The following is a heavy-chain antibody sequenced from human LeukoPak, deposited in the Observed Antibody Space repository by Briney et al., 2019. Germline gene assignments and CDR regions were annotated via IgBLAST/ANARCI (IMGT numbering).Heavy chain of an antibody. CDR2: IHTSGST. J-gene: IGHJ4*02. CDR3: ASDLVIKYSSGWYGIGY. V-gene: IGHV4-61*02. Sequence: SETLSLTCTVSGGSISNANYYWAWIRQPAGKGLEWIGRIHTSGSTNYNPSLKSRVTISVDTSKSQFSLKLSSVTAADTAVYYCASDLVIKYSSGWYGIGYWGQGTLVTVSS. D-gene: IGHD6-19*01. CDR1: GGSISNANYY.